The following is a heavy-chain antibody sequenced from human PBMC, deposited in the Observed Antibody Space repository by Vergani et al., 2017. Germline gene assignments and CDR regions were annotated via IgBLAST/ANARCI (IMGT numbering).Heavy chain of an antibody. J-gene: IGHJ4*02. Sequence: EVQLVETGGGLIQPGGSLRLSCAASGFTVSSNYMSWVRQAPGKGLEWVSVIYSGGSTYYADSVKGRFTISRDNSKNSLYLQMNSLRAEDTAVYYCAREGYSSSYDYWGQGTLVTVSS. D-gene: IGHD6-6*01. CDR3: AREGYSSSYDY. CDR1: GFTVSSNY. CDR2: IYSGGST. V-gene: IGHV3-53*02.